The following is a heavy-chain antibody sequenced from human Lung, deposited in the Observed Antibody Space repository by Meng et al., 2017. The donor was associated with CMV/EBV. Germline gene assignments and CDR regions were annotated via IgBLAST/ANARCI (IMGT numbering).Heavy chain of an antibody. CDR2: ISSSSSTI. CDR1: GFTFSSYS. CDR3: ARAHYDYVWGSSLYYFDY. Sequence: GGSLRLXCAASGFTFSSYSMNWVRQAPGKGLEWVSYISSSSSTIYYADSVKGRFTISRDNAKNSLYLQMNSLRAEDTAVYYCARAHYDYVWGSSLYYFDYWGQGTLVPSPQ. D-gene: IGHD3-16*01. J-gene: IGHJ4*02. V-gene: IGHV3-48*04.